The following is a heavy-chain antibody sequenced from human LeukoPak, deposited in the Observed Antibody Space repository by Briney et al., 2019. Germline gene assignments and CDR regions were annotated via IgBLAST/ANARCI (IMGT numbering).Heavy chain of an antibody. Sequence: SETLSLTCAVSGYSISSGYYWGWIRQPPGKGLEWIGSIYYSGSTYYNPSLKSRVTISVDTSKNQFSLKLSSVTAADTAVYYCAKSSYSIFDYWGQGTLVTVSS. V-gene: IGHV4-38-2*01. D-gene: IGHD5-18*01. CDR1: GYSISSGYY. CDR2: IYYSGST. J-gene: IGHJ4*02. CDR3: AKSSYSIFDY.